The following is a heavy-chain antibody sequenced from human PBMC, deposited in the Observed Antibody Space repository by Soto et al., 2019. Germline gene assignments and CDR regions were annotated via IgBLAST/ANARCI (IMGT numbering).Heavy chain of an antibody. CDR3: ASARRIAARPFDY. D-gene: IGHD6-6*01. V-gene: IGHV4-34*01. J-gene: IGHJ4*02. Sequence: QVQLQQWGAGLLKPSETLSLTCAVYGGSFSGYYWSWIRQPPGKGLEWIGEINHSGSTNYNPSLNSRVTISVDTSKNQFSLKLSSVTAADTAVYYCASARRIAARPFDYWGQGTLVTVSS. CDR2: INHSGST. CDR1: GGSFSGYY.